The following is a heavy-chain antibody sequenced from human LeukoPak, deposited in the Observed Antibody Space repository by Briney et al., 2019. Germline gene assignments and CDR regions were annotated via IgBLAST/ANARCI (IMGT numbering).Heavy chain of an antibody. J-gene: IGHJ4*02. CDR1: GFSFSNSY. D-gene: IGHD6-13*01. Sequence: GESLRLSCVVSGFSFSNSYMTWIRQTPGKGLESLAYISGSGGDIYYADSVKGRFTISRDNAKNSLYLQMNSLRAEDTALYYCARVGDSKYRSSSWHPFDYWGQGTLVTVSS. V-gene: IGHV3-11*01. CDR3: ARVGDSKYRSSSWHPFDY. CDR2: ISGSGGDI.